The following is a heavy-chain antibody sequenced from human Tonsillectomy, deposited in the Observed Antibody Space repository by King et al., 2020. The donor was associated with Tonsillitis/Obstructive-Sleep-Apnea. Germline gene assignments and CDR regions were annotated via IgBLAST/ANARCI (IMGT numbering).Heavy chain of an antibody. CDR1: GGSFSGYY. V-gene: IGHV4-34*01. D-gene: IGHD2-15*01. CDR2: INHSGST. J-gene: IGHJ4*02. Sequence: VQLQQWGAGLLKPSETLSLTCAVYGGSFSGYYWSWLRQPPGKGLEWIGEINHSGSTNYNPSLKSRVTISLDTSKNQFSLKLSSVTAADTAVYYCARNIVVVVVATDPFDYWGQGTLVTVSS. CDR3: ARNIVVVVVATDPFDY.